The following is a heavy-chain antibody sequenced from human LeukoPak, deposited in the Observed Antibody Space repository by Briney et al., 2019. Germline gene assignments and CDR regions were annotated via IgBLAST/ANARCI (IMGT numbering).Heavy chain of an antibody. CDR1: GGTFNSYA. J-gene: IGHJ4*02. CDR3: ARGDGYFDY. V-gene: IGHV1-69*04. CDR2: IIPILGIA. Sequence: SVKVSCKASGGTFNSYAISWVRQAPGQGLEWMGRIIPILGIANYAQKFQGRVTITADKSTSTAYMELSSLRSEDTAVYYCARGDGYFDYWGQGTLVTVSS.